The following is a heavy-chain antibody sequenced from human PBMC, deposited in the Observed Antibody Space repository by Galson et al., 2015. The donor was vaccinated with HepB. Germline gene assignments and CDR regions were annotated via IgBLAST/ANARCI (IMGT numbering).Heavy chain of an antibody. CDR2: IYYSGST. Sequence: SETLSLTCAVSGGSISSSNWWSWVRQPPGKGLEWIGKIYYSGSTYYNPSLKSRVTISVDTSKNQFSLKLSSVTAADTAVYYCARNYYDIVGWGQGTLVTVSS. D-gene: IGHD3-9*01. V-gene: IGHV4-4*02. CDR3: ARNYYDIVG. J-gene: IGHJ4*02. CDR1: GGSISSSNW.